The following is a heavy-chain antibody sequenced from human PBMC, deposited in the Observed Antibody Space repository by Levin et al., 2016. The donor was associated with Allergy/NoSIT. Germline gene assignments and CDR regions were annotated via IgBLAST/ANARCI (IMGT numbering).Heavy chain of an antibody. V-gene: IGHV4-34*01. J-gene: IGHJ4*02. CDR2: INHSGST. CDR3: ARSAAAGTIDY. D-gene: IGHD6-13*01. Sequence: WIRQPPGKGLEWIGEINHSGSTNYNPSLKSRLTISVDTSKNQFSLKLRSLTAADTAVYYCARSAAAGTIDYWGQGTLVTVSS.